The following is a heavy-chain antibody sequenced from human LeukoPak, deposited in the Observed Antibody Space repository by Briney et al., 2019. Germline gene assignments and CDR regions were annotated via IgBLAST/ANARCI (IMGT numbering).Heavy chain of an antibody. D-gene: IGHD3-3*01. V-gene: IGHV4-59*11. CDR3: ARVLQNYYHMDV. J-gene: IGHJ6*03. Sequence: SETLSLTCTVSGVSINSHYWSWIRQPPGKGLEWIGFIYDSGSANYKSSLKSRVTMTVDTSKNQFSLRLNSVTAADTAVYYCARVLQNYYHMDVWGKGTTVTVSS. CDR2: IYDSGSA. CDR1: GVSINSHY.